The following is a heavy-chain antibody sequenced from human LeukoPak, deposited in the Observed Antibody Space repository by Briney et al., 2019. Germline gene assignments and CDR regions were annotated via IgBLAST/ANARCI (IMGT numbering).Heavy chain of an antibody. CDR2: INSDGSST. Sequence: PGGSLRLSCAASGFTFSSYWMHWVRQAPGKGLVWVSRINSDGSSTSYADSVKGRFTISRDNAKNTLYLQMNSLRAEDTAVYYCARGTIDYGDHDDYGMDVWGQGTTVTVSS. CDR1: GFTFSSYW. J-gene: IGHJ6*02. D-gene: IGHD4-17*01. CDR3: ARGTIDYGDHDDYGMDV. V-gene: IGHV3-74*01.